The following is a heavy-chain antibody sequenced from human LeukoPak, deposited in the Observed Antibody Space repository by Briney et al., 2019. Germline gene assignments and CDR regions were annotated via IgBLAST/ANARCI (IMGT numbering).Heavy chain of an antibody. J-gene: IGHJ4*02. D-gene: IGHD6-19*01. Sequence: SETLSLTCAVYGGSFSGYYWSWIRQPPGKGLEWIGEINHSGSTNYNPSLKSRVTISVDTSKNQFSLKLSSVTAADTAVYYCARVASSGWYSRYFDYWGQGTLVTVSS. CDR2: INHSGST. CDR3: ARVASSGWYSRYFDY. CDR1: GGSFSGYY. V-gene: IGHV4-34*01.